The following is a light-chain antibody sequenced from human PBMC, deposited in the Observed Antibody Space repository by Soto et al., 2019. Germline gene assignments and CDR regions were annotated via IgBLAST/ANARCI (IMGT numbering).Light chain of an antibody. J-gene: IGLJ3*02. CDR1: SSDVGGYNY. CDR2: EVS. CDR3: TSYAGSNNFGV. V-gene: IGLV2-8*01. Sequence: QSALTQPPSASGSLGQSVTISCTGTSSDVGGYNYVSWYQQHPGKGPKFMIYEVSKRPSGVPDRFFGSKSCNTASLSVSGLQADDEADYYCTSYAGSNNFGVFGGGTKVTVL.